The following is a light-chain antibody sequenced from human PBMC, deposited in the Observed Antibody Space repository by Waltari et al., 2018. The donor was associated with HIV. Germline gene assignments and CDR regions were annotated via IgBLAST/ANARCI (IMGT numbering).Light chain of an antibody. CDR1: TSNIVSNY. CDR2: MND. CDR3: ASWDDSLGGYWI. Sequence: HSVVTQSPSASGTLGHIVTISSSLRTSNIVSNYVYLYQHLPGTSPKLLIYMNDQRPSGVPDRISGSKSGTAASLAISGLRSEDAADYYCASWDDSLGGYWIFGGGTNLTVL. J-gene: IGLJ2*01. V-gene: IGLV1-47*01.